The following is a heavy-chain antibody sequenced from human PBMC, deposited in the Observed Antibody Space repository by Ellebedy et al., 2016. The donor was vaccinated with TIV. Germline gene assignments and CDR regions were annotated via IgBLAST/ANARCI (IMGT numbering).Heavy chain of an antibody. CDR3: GRSGYGSGWSFDY. CDR2: INPKNGDT. CDR1: GYTFTSYY. D-gene: IGHD6-19*01. J-gene: IGHJ4*02. V-gene: IGHV1-2*02. Sequence: AASVKVSCKASGYTFTSYYMHWVRQAPGQGLEWMGWINPKNGDTSYAQKFQGRVTMTRDPSISTAYMELSRLGSDDTAVYYCGRSGYGSGWSFDYWGQGTLVTVSS.